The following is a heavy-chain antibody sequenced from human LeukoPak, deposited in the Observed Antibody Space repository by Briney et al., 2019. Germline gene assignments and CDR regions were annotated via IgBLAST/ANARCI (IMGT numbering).Heavy chain of an antibody. V-gene: IGHV1-2*06. CDR2: INPNSGGT. J-gene: IGHJ4*02. CDR3: ARAVAVAVPGPDY. D-gene: IGHD6-19*01. Sequence: ASVKVSCKASGYTFTGYYMHGLRQAPGQGLEWMGRINPNSGGTNYAQKFQGRVTMTRDTSISTAYMELSRLRSDDTAVYYCARAVAVAVPGPDYWGQGTLVTVSS. CDR1: GYTFTGYY.